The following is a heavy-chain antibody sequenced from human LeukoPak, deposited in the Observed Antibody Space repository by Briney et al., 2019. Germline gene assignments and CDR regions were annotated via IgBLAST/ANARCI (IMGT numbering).Heavy chain of an antibody. CDR3: ASRSSGYCSSTSCYVDY. CDR1: GFTFSSYA. J-gene: IGHJ4*02. D-gene: IGHD2-2*01. Sequence: PGGSLRLSCAASGFTFSSYAMSWVRQAPGKGLEWVSAISGSGGSTYYPDSVKGRFTISRDNSKNTLYLQMNSLRAEDTAVYYCASRSSGYCSSTSCYVDYWGQGTLVTVSS. V-gene: IGHV3-23*01. CDR2: ISGSGGST.